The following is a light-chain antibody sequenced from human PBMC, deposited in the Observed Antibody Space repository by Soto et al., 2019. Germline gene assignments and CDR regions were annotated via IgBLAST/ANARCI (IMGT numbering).Light chain of an antibody. V-gene: IGLV2-14*01. CDR1: SSDVGGYNY. CDR3: CSYTTSSTDV. CDR2: EVN. Sequence: QSGLTRPASVSGSPGQSITISCTGTSSDVGGYNYVSWYQQHPDKAPKLILYEVNNRPSGVSNRFSGSKSGNTASLTISGLQAEDEADYYCCSYTTSSTDVFGTGTKVT. J-gene: IGLJ1*01.